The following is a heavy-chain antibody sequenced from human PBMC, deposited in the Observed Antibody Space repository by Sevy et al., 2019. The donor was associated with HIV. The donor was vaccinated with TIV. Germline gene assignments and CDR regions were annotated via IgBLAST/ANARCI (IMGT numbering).Heavy chain of an antibody. CDR3: TTASWSQEDYYNY. Sequence: GGSLRLSCAAPGFTFSNAWMSWVRQAPGKGLEWVGRIKGKIYDGTIDYAAPVKVRFSISRDDSKNTLYLQMNSLKTEDTAVYYCTTASWSQEDYYNYWGQGTLVTVSS. CDR1: GFTFSNAW. D-gene: IGHD6-13*01. CDR2: IKGKIYDGTI. J-gene: IGHJ4*02. V-gene: IGHV3-15*01.